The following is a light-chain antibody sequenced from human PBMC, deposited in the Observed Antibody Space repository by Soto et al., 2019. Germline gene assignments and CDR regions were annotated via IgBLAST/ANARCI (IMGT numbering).Light chain of an antibody. Sequence: EIVLTQSPGTLSLSPGEIATLSCRASQGVSSNLAWYQHKPGQAPRLLMYGVSSRATGIPDRFTGSGSGADFTLTISRLEPEDFAVYYCQVYGPSPPITFGQGTRLEIK. J-gene: IGKJ5*01. V-gene: IGKV3-20*01. CDR3: QVYGPSPPIT. CDR1: QGVSSN. CDR2: GVS.